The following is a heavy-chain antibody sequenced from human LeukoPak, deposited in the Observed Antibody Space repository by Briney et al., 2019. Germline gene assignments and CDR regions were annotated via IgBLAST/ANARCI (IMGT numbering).Heavy chain of an antibody. V-gene: IGHV3-66*01. D-gene: IGHD3-3*01. J-gene: IGHJ4*02. CDR1: GFAVSTNY. Sequence: QAGGSLRLSRAASGFAVSTNYMSWVRQAPGKGLEWVSFIHSGGTYYADSVKGRFTISRDNSKNTVYLQMNSLRVEDTAVYYCAPEGPVFGVRGQGTLVTVSS. CDR3: APEGPVFGV. CDR2: IHSGGT.